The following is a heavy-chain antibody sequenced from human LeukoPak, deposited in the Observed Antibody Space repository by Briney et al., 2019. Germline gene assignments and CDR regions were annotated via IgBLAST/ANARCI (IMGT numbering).Heavy chain of an antibody. V-gene: IGHV1-8*01. D-gene: IGHD6-19*01. CDR1: GYTFTSYD. J-gene: IGHJ6*02. Sequence: ASVKVSCKASGYTFTSYDINWVRQATGQGLEWMGWMNPNSSNTGYAQKFQGRVTMTRNTSISTAYMELSSLRSEDTAMYYCARDRIAVAPWGNGMDVWGQGTTVTVSS. CDR3: ARDRIAVAPWGNGMDV. CDR2: MNPNSSNT.